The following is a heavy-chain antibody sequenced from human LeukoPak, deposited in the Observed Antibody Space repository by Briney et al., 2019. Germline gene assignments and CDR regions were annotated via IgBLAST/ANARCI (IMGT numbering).Heavy chain of an antibody. Sequence: PGGSLRLSCAASGFTFSSYAMHWVRQAPGKGLEWVAVISYDGSNKYYADSVKGRFTTSRDNSKNTLYLQMNSLRAEDTAVYYCARENVLLWFGEFEFDPWGQGTLVTVSS. CDR3: ARENVLLWFGEFEFDP. J-gene: IGHJ5*02. D-gene: IGHD3-10*01. CDR2: ISYDGSNK. CDR1: GFTFSSYA. V-gene: IGHV3-30-3*01.